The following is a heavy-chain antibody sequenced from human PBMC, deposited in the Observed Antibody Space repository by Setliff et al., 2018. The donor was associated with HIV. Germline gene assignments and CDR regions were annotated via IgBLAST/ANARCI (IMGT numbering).Heavy chain of an antibody. CDR2: INHSGST. D-gene: IGHD6-6*01. CDR1: GESFSGYY. CDR3: ARGGRSLAAQTWFDP. J-gene: IGHJ5*02. Sequence: SETLSLTCAVYGESFSGYYWSWIRQPPGKGLEWIGEINHSGSTNYNPSLKSRVTISVDTSKNQFSLKLSSVTAADTAVYYCARGGRSLAAQTWFDPWGQGTLVTVSS. V-gene: IGHV4-34*01.